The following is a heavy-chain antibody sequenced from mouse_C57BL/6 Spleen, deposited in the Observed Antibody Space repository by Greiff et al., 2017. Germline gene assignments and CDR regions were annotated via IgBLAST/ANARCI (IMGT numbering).Heavy chain of an antibody. J-gene: IGHJ2*01. Sequence: QVQLQQSGAELVRPGASVKLSCKASGYTFTDYYINWVKQRPGQGLEWIARIYPGSGNTYYNEKFKGKATLTAEKSSSTAYMQLSSLTSEDSAVYFCARRGYYGSSYVDYFDYWGQGTTLTVSS. CDR1: GYTFTDYY. V-gene: IGHV1-76*01. D-gene: IGHD1-1*01. CDR2: IYPGSGNT. CDR3: ARRGYYGSSYVDYFDY.